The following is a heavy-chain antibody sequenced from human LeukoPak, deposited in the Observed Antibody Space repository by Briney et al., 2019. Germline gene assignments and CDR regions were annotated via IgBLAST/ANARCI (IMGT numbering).Heavy chain of an antibody. V-gene: IGHV4-4*07. CDR2: IYTSGST. J-gene: IGHJ6*02. CDR1: GGSISSYY. CDR3: ASSSTSRYYYYGMDV. D-gene: IGHD2-2*01. Sequence: SETLSLTCTVSGGSISSYYWSWIRQPAGKGLEWIGRIYTSGSTNYNPSLKSLVTMSVDTSKNQFSLKLSSVAAADTALYYCASSSTSRYYYYGMDVWGQGTTVTGAS.